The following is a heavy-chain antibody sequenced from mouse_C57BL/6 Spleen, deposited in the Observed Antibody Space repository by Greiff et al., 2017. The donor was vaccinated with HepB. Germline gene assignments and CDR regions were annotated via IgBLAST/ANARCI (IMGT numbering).Heavy chain of an antibody. Sequence: VQLQQSGPVLVKPGASVKMSCKASGYTFTDYYMNWVKQSHGKSLEWIGVINPYNGGTSYNQKFKGKATLTVDKSSSTAYMELNSLTSEDSAVYYCARDITTVVANDYWGQGTTLTVSS. CDR2: INPYNGGT. D-gene: IGHD1-1*01. V-gene: IGHV1-19*01. CDR3: ARDITTVVANDY. CDR1: GYTFTDYY. J-gene: IGHJ2*01.